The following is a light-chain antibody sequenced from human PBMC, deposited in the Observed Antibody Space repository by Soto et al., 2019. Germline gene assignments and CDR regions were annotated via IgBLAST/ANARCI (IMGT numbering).Light chain of an antibody. CDR3: SSFTSSNTWV. CDR1: SSDVGGYKY. J-gene: IGLJ3*02. Sequence: QSALTQPASVSGSPGQSTTISCTGTSSDVGGYKYVSWYQQHPDKAPKLMIYEVTNRPSGVSNRFSGSKSGNTASLTISGLQAEDEADYYCSSFTSSNTWVFGGGTQVTVL. CDR2: EVT. V-gene: IGLV2-14*01.